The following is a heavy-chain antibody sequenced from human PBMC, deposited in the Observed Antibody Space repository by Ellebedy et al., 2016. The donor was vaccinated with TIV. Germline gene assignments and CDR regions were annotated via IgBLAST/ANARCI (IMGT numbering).Heavy chain of an antibody. CDR3: ARTSTSLYYSPFDF. D-gene: IGHD2/OR15-2a*01. CDR2: IYYTGGT. V-gene: IGHV4-38-2*01. CDR1: GYSINSDIY. J-gene: IGHJ4*02. Sequence: MPSETLSLTCAVSGYSINSDIYWGGLRQPPGKGLEWIGMIYYTGGTFYNSSLKSRLTMTVDTSKNHFSLKLTSVTAADTAVYYCARTSTSLYYSPFDFWGPGTLVTVSS.